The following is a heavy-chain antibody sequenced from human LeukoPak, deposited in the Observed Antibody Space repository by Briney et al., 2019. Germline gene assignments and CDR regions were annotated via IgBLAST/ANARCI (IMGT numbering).Heavy chain of an antibody. J-gene: IGHJ3*02. CDR3: AGGGSQHAFDI. CDR2: IRNKADSYTT. CDR1: GLTFSDPY. Sequence: PGGSLRLSCAASGLTFSDPYMDWVRQAPGKGLEWVGRIRNKADSYTTEYAASVKGRFTISRDDSKNSLYLQMNSLTTEDTAVYYCAGGGSQHAFDIWGQGTMVTVSS. V-gene: IGHV3-72*01. D-gene: IGHD1-26*01.